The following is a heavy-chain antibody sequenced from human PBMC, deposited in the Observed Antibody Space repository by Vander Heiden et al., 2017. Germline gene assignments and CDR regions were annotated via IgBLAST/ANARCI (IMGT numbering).Heavy chain of an antibody. J-gene: IGHJ6*02. Sequence: QVQLVQSGAEVKKPGSSVKVSCKASGGTFSSYAISWVRQAPGQGLEWMGGIIPILGIANYAQKFQGRGTITADKSTSTAYMERSSRRSEDTAVYYCARSARPISGCPREGCGMDVWGQGTTVTVYS. D-gene: IGHD6-19*01. CDR2: IIPILGIA. CDR3: ARSARPISGCPREGCGMDV. V-gene: IGHV1-69*10. CDR1: GGTFSSYA.